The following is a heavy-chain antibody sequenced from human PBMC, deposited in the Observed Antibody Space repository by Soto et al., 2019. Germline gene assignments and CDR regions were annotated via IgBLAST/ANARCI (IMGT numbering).Heavy chain of an antibody. J-gene: IGHJ5*02. CDR2: IYPGDSDT. V-gene: IGHV5-51*01. CDR1: GYSFTSYW. D-gene: IGHD6-19*01. Sequence: PGESLKISCKGSGYSFTSYWIGWVRQMPGKGLEWMGIIYPGDSDTRYSPSFQGQVTISADKSISTAYLQWSSLKASDTAMYYCARVHRFNSGWTATNWYDPWGQGTLVTVSS. CDR3: ARVHRFNSGWTATNWYDP.